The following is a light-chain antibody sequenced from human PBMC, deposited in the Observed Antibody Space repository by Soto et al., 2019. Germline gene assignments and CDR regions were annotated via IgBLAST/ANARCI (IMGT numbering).Light chain of an antibody. CDR2: DAS. CDR1: QNINDY. J-gene: IGKJ1*01. Sequence: DIQMTQSPSTLSASVGDRVTITCRASQNINDYLAWYQQKPGKSPMVLIYDASTLESGVPSRFSGSGSGTQFTLTISGLQPDDFATYFCQQYNSHRTFGQGTKVQIK. V-gene: IGKV1-5*01. CDR3: QQYNSHRT.